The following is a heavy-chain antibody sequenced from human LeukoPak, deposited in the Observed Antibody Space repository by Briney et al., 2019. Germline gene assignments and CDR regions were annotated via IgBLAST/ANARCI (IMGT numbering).Heavy chain of an antibody. V-gene: IGHV4-59*01. J-gene: IGHJ4*02. D-gene: IGHD3-10*01. CDR3: TRTYYYGSGRYFDY. Sequence: LETLSLTCTVSGGSISSYYWSWIRQPPGKGLDWIGYIYHSGSTNYNPSLKSRFTISLDTSKNQFSLKLSSVTAADTAVHYCTRTYYYGSGRYFDYWGQGTLVTVSS. CDR2: IYHSGST. CDR1: GGSISSYY.